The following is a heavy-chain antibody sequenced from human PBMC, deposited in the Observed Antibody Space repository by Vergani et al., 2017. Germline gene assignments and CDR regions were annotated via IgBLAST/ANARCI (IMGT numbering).Heavy chain of an antibody. J-gene: IGHJ4*02. Sequence: QVQLVESGGGVVQPGGSLRLSCAASGFTFNSYGMHWVRQAPGKGLEWVASIRSDESRRYYGDSMEGPFTISRDNSKNTLYLQMKSLRPEDTAVYYCAKEGGGYCSGGTCYPDYWSQGSLVTVSS. CDR3: AKEGGGYCSGGTCYPDY. CDR1: GFTFNSYG. V-gene: IGHV3-30*02. CDR2: IRSDESRR. D-gene: IGHD2-15*01.